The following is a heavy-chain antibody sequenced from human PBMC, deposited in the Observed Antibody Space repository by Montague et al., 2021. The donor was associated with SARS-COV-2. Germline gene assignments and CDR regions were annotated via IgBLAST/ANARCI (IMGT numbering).Heavy chain of an antibody. CDR3: ARSVGASSSSWPLPPHFDY. CDR2: IYSSEIST. J-gene: IGHJ4*02. V-gene: IGHV3-23*03. Sequence: SLRLSCAASGFTFDNYAMSWVRQAPGKGLEWVSIIYSSEISTYYADSVVGRFTISRDDFKNTTYLHMSSLRVEDTAVYYCARSVGASSSSWPLPPHFDYWGQGTLVTVSS. D-gene: IGHD6-13*01. CDR1: GFTFDNYA.